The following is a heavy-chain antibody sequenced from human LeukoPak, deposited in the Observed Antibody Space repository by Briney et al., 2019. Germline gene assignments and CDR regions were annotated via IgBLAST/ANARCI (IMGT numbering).Heavy chain of an antibody. V-gene: IGHV1-2*02. J-gene: IGHJ6*02. CDR2: INPNSGGT. D-gene: IGHD2-15*01. Sequence: GASVKVSCKASGYTFTGYYMHWVRQAPGQGLEWMGWINPNSGGTNYAQKFQGRVTMTRDMSISTAYMELSRLRSDDTAVYYCARDLAEGYCSGGSCYPRGYYYGMDVWGQGTTVTVSS. CDR3: ARDLAEGYCSGGSCYPRGYYYGMDV. CDR1: GYTFTGYY.